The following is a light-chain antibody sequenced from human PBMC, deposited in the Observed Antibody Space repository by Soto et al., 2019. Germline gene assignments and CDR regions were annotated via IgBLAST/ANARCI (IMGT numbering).Light chain of an antibody. V-gene: IGLV1-40*01. CDR2: ANV. J-gene: IGLJ2*01. Sequence: QSVLTQPPSVSGAPGQRVTISCTGTSSNIGAGYDVHWYQQLPGTAPKLLISANVNRPSGVPDRFSGSKSNTSASLAVTGLQAEDEADYYCQSYDTSLSAVVFGGGTKLTVL. CDR1: SSNIGAGYD. CDR3: QSYDTSLSAVV.